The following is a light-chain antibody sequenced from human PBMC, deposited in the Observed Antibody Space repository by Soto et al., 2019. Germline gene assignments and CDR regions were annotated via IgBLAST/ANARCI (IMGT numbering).Light chain of an antibody. CDR3: QQYGSSGGIT. V-gene: IGKV3-20*01. J-gene: IGKJ5*01. CDR2: AAS. CDR1: QSVSSSY. Sequence: DIVLTQSPATLSLSPGERATLSCRASQSVSSSYLAWYQQKPGQAPRLLIYAASSRATGIPDRFSGSGSGTDFTLTITRLEPEDSAMYYCQQYGSSGGITFGHGTRLEIK.